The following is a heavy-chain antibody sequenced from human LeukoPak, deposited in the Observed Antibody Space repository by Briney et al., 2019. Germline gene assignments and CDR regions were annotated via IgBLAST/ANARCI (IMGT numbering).Heavy chain of an antibody. CDR1: GYTFTSYG. J-gene: IGHJ5*02. CDR2: ISAYNGNT. V-gene: IGHV1-18*01. D-gene: IGHD2-15*01. CDR3: ARGCSGGSCYYRNWFDP. Sequence: ASVKVSCKASGYTFTSYGISWVRQAPGQGLEWMGWISAYNGNTNYAQKLQGRVTMTTDTSTSTAYMELRGLRSDDTAVYYCARGCSGGSCYYRNWFDPWGQGTLVTVSS.